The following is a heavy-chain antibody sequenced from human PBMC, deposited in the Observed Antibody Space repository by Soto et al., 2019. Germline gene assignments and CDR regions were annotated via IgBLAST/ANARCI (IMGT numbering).Heavy chain of an antibody. J-gene: IGHJ4*02. CDR1: GFTFSSYG. CDR2: ISYDGSNK. Sequence: QVQLVESGGGVVQPGRSLRLSCAASGFTFSSYGMHWVRQAPGKGLEWVAVISYDGSNKYYADSVKGRFTISRDNSKNTLYLQMNSLRAEDTAVYYCAKVMGELSLYDYWGQGNLVNVSS. CDR3: AKVMGELSLYDY. D-gene: IGHD3-16*02. V-gene: IGHV3-30*18.